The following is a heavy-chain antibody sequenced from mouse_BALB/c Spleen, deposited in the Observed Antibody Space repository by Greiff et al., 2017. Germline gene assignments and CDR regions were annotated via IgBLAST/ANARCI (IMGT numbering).Heavy chain of an antibody. J-gene: IGHJ2*01. CDR2: ISSGGST. D-gene: IGHD2-1*01. CDR1: GFTFSSYA. CDR3: AREDGNYYFDY. V-gene: IGHV5-6-5*01. Sequence: EVQLVESGGGLVKPGGSLKLSCAASGFTFSSYAMSWVRQTPEKRLEWVASISSGGSTYYPDSVKGRFTISRDNARNILYLQMSSLRSEDTAMYYCAREDGNYYFDYWGQGTTLTVSS.